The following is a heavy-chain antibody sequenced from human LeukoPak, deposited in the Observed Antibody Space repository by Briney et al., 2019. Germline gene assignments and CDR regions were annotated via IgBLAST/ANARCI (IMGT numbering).Heavy chain of an antibody. CDR2: INSDGSST. CDR1: GFTTSSYW. J-gene: IGHJ6*02. V-gene: IGHV3-74*01. CDR3: ARIPTRPLYYYYGMDV. Sequence: PGGSLRLSCAASGFTTSSYWMHWVRQAPGKGLVWVSRINSDGSSTSYADSVKGRFTISRDNAKNSLYLQMNSLRAEDTAVYYCARIPTRPLYYYYGMDVWGQGTTVTVSS.